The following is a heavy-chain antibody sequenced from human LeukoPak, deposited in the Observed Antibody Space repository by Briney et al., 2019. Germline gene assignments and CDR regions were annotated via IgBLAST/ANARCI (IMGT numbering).Heavy chain of an antibody. CDR3: ARGFRAAADTGNWFDP. Sequence: ASVKVSCKASGYTFTGYYIHWVRQAPGQGLEWMGWINPNSGGTTYAQKFQGRVTMTRDTSISTAYMELSRLRSDDTAVYYCARGFRAAADTGNWFDPWGQGTLVTVSS. D-gene: IGHD6-13*01. CDR1: GYTFTGYY. CDR2: INPNSGGT. V-gene: IGHV1-2*02. J-gene: IGHJ5*02.